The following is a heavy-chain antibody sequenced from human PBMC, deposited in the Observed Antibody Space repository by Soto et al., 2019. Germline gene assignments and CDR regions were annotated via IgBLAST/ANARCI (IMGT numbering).Heavy chain of an antibody. J-gene: IGHJ2*01. Sequence: SETLSLTCTVSGGSISSGDYYWSWIRQPPGKGLEWIGYIYYSGSTYYNPSLKSRVTISVDTSKNQFSLKLSSVTAADTAVYYCATKRTYSYGLYWYFDLWGRGTRVTVSS. CDR1: GGSISSGDYY. V-gene: IGHV4-30-4*01. CDR3: ATKRTYSYGLYWYFDL. D-gene: IGHD5-18*01. CDR2: IYYSGST.